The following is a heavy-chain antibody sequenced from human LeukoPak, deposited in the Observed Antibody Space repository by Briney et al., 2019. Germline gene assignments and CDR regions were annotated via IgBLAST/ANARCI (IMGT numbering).Heavy chain of an antibody. CDR2: IIPSGGST. Sequence: ASVKVSCKASGYTFTSYYMHWVRQAPGQGLEWMGIIIPSGGSTSYAQKFQGRVTMTRDTSTSTVYMELSSLRSEDTAVYYCARDRRIRRIDYWGQGTLVTVSS. J-gene: IGHJ4*02. V-gene: IGHV1-46*01. CDR1: GYTFTSYY. CDR3: ARDRRIRRIDY. D-gene: IGHD2/OR15-2a*01.